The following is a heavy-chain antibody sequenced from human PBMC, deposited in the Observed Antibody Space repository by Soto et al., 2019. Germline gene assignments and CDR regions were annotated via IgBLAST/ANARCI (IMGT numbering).Heavy chain of an antibody. CDR3: ARGALTLRFLEWYNYYYYGMDV. Sequence: SETPVLTCAVYGGSFSGYYWSWIRQPPGKGLEWIGEINHSGSTNYNPSLKSRVTISVDTSKNQFSLKLSSVTAADTAVYYCARGALTLRFLEWYNYYYYGMDVWGQGTTVTVSS. D-gene: IGHD3-3*01. CDR2: INHSGST. J-gene: IGHJ6*02. CDR1: GGSFSGYY. V-gene: IGHV4-34*01.